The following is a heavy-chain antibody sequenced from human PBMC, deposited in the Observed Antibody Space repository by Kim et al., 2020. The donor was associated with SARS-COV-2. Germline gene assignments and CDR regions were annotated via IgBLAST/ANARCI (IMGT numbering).Heavy chain of an antibody. CDR3: VKGLEDCGGDCYTTFFDY. Sequence: GGSLRLSCSASGFTFFSDSMNWVRQAPGKGLEWVAPIRSNGAGTTTADSVKGKFTISRDNSKNTLLLQMTILRAEDTAVYYCVKGLEDCGGDCYTTFFDYWGQGTLVTVSS. D-gene: IGHD2-21*02. V-gene: IGHV3-64D*06. CDR2: IRSNGAGT. CDR1: GFTFFSDS. J-gene: IGHJ4*02.